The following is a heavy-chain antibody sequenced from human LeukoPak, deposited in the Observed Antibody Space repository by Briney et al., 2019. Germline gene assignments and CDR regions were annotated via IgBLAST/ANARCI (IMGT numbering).Heavy chain of an antibody. CDR2: IDHSGST. Sequence: PSGTLSLTCAVSGGSIINSNWWSWVRQPPGKGLEWIGEIDHSGSTSYNPSLKSRVTMSVDRSQNQFSLRLSTVTAADTAMYYCARVLRAASWRSYDYWGQGSLVTVSS. CDR3: ARVLRAASWRSYDY. D-gene: IGHD5-18*01. J-gene: IGHJ4*02. V-gene: IGHV4-4*02. CDR1: GGSIINSNW.